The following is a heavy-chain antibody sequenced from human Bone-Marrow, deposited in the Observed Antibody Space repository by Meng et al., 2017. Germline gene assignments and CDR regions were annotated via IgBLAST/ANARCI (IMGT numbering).Heavy chain of an antibody. V-gene: IGHV4-31*01. J-gene: IGHJ2*01. CDR2: IYYSGST. CDR1: GGSISSGGYY. D-gene: IGHD4-17*01. CDR3: ASLYGDSSVWYLDL. Sequence: QGQRKETGTGLVKRSRTLSLTCTVSGGSISSGGYYWSWIRQHPGKGLEWIGYIYYSGSTYYNPSLKSLVTISVDTSKNQFSLKLSSVTAADTAVYYCASLYGDSSVWYLDLWGRGTLVTVSS.